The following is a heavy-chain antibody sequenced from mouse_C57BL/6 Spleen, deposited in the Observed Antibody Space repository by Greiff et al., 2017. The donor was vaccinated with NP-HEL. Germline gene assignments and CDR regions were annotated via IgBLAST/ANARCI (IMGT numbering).Heavy chain of an antibody. D-gene: IGHD1-1*01. J-gene: IGHJ4*01. V-gene: IGHV1-61*01. Sequence: QVQLQQPGAELVRPGSSVKLSCKASGYTFTSYWMDWVKQRPGQGLEWIGNIYPSDSETHYNQKFKDKATLTVDKSSSTADMQLSSLTSEDSAVYYWARRYVGAMDYWGQGTSVTVSS. CDR1: GYTFTSYW. CDR2: IYPSDSET. CDR3: ARRYVGAMDY.